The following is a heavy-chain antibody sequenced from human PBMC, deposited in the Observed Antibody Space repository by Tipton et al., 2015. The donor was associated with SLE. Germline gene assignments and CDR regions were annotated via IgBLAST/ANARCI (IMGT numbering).Heavy chain of an antibody. CDR3: AISFYDFWSPTGFLDY. Sequence: QLVQSGAEVKKPGESLKISCKGSGYSFTSYWIGWVRQMPGKGLEWMGIIYPGDSDTRYSPSFQGQVTISADKSISTAYLQWSSLKASDSSMYYCAISFYDFWSPTGFLDYWGQGTLVTVSS. V-gene: IGHV5-51*03. CDR1: GYSFTSYW. J-gene: IGHJ4*02. CDR2: IYPGDSDT. D-gene: IGHD3-3*01.